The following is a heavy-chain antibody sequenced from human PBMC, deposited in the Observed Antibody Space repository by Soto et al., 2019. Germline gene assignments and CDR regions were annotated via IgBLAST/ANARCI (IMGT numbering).Heavy chain of an antibody. Sequence: QVQLVESGGGVVQPGMSLRLSCAASGFTFSSYGMHWVRQAPGKGLEWVAFISYDGSNKYYADSVKGRFTISRDNSKSTLYLQMNSLRAEDTAVYYCAKDLNSYGPHPFDYWGQGTLVTVSS. CDR1: GFTFSSYG. D-gene: IGHD5-18*01. CDR3: AKDLNSYGPHPFDY. V-gene: IGHV3-30*18. CDR2: ISYDGSNK. J-gene: IGHJ4*02.